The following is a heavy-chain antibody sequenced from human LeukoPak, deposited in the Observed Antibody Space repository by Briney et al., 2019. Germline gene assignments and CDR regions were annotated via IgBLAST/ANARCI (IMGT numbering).Heavy chain of an antibody. CDR3: ARDKAAMAPTYYFDY. Sequence: ASVKVSCKASGYTFTSYYMHWVRQAPGQGLEWMGIINPSGGSTSYAQKFQGRVTMTRDTSTSTVYMELSSLRSEDTAVYYCARDKAAMAPTYYFDYWGQGTLVTVSS. D-gene: IGHD5-18*01. J-gene: IGHJ4*02. CDR1: GYTFTSYY. CDR2: INPSGGST. V-gene: IGHV1-46*01.